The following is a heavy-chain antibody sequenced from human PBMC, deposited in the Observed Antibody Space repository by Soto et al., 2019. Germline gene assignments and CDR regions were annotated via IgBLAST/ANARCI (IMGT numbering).Heavy chain of an antibody. J-gene: IGHJ4*01. CDR2: ISISSSDR. V-gene: IGHV3-21*06. CDR3: VRGMNPLF. CDR1: GFTLRTYT. Sequence: GGSLRLSCAASGFTLRTYTMNWVRQAPGKGLEWVSSISISSSDRYYADSVRGLFTISRDNAKNALYLQMNSLRADYTAVYFCVRGMNPLFGGQGTLVTVS.